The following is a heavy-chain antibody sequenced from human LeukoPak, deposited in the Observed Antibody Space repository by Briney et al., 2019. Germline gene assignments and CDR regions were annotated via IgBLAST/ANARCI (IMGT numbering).Heavy chain of an antibody. D-gene: IGHD2-21*01. CDR2: INHSGST. CDR3: ARWSGAIHVFDP. V-gene: IGHV4-34*01. Sequence: SETLSLTCAVYGGSFSAYYWSWIRQSPGKGLEWIGEINHSGSTIYTPSLKSRVTISVDTSKNQFSLQSTSVTAADTAVYYCARWSGAIHVFDPWGQGALVTVSS. J-gene: IGHJ5*02. CDR1: GGSFSAYY.